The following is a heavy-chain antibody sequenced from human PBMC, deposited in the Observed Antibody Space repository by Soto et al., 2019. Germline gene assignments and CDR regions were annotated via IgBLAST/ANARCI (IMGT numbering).Heavy chain of an antibody. CDR2: IYYSGST. J-gene: IGHJ4*02. V-gene: IGHV4-61*01. Sequence: SETLSLTCTVSGGSVSSGSYYWSWIRQPPGKGLEWIGYIYYSGSTNYNPSLKSRVTISVDTSKNQFSLKLSSVTAADTAVYYGARGGRYSYGIDYWGQGNLVTVSS. CDR3: ARGGRYSYGIDY. D-gene: IGHD5-18*01. CDR1: GGSVSSGSYY.